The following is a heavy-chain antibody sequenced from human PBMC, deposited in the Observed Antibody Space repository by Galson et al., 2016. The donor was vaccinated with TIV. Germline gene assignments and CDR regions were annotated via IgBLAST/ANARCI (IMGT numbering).Heavy chain of an antibody. J-gene: IGHJ4*02. CDR2: IIPIFGTS. Sequence: SVKVSCRASGGTFSRFAISWVRQAPGQGLEWMGSIIPIFGTSKYAQKFQGRVTITADKSTSTAYMELSSLRSEDTAVYYCATSRGRYFDWLFGYWGQGTLVTVSS. CDR3: ATSRGRYFDWLFGY. CDR1: GGTFSRFA. V-gene: IGHV1-69*06. D-gene: IGHD3-9*01.